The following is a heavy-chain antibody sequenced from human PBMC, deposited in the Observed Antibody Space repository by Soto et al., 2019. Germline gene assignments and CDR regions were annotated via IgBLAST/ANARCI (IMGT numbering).Heavy chain of an antibody. J-gene: IGHJ6*02. CDR1: GYSVSSSDYY. CDR3: APLSVSLSGPYGIHV. D-gene: IGHD2-15*01. Sequence: LETLSLTCSVSGYSVSSSDYYWAWIRQPPGKGLEWIGSMLYSGLTYYNPSLKSRVTLSVDTSKNQFSVRLNSVTASDTAVYYCAPLSVSLSGPYGIHVWGQGTTVTVSS. V-gene: IGHV4-39*01. CDR2: MLYSGLT.